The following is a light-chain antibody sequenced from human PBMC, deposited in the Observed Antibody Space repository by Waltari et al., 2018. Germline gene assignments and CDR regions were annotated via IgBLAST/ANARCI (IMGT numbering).Light chain of an antibody. V-gene: IGKV3-11*01. CDR3: QQRSNWNT. Sequence: ETVLTQSPVTLSLSPVEGATLSCKASQSVGSSLAWYQQKPGQSPRLLSYNASNRAAGIPARFSGSGSGTDFTLTISSLEPEDFAVYYCQQRSNWNTFGQGTKLEIK. J-gene: IGKJ2*01. CDR2: NAS. CDR1: QSVGSS.